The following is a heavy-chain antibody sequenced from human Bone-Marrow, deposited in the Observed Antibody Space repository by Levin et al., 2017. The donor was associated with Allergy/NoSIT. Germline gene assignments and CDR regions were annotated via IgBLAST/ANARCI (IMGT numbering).Heavy chain of an antibody. CDR1: GGSISSYY. CDR3: ARAVVPSPTGWEVGFFDP. J-gene: IGHJ5*02. V-gene: IGHV4-59*01. D-gene: IGHD6-19*01. CDR2: VYYSGST. Sequence: PSETLSLTCTLSGGSISSYYWTWIRQPPGKGLEWIGHVYYSGSTSYNPSLKSRVTIPVDTSENQFSLDLNSVTAADTAVYYCARAVVPSPTGWEVGFFDPWGQGALVTVSS.